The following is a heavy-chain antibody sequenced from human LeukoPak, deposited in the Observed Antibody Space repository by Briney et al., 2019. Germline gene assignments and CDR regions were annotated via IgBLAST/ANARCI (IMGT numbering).Heavy chain of an antibody. CDR3: ARGRILYYFDY. V-gene: IGHV4-39*07. CDR1: GGSISSSDYY. CDR2: IYYSGST. J-gene: IGHJ4*02. Sequence: SETLSLTCTVSGGSISSSDYYWGWIRQPPGKGLEWIGSIYYSGSTFYNPSLNSRVTISLDTSKNQFSLKVTSVTAADTAVYYCARGRILYYFDYWGQGTLVTVSS. D-gene: IGHD2-15*01.